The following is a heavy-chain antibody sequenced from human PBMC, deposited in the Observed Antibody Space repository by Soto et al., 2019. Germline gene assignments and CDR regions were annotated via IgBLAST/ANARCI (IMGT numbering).Heavy chain of an antibody. D-gene: IGHD5-12*01. CDR3: ARVRSRDSGYDGHYYYGMDV. V-gene: IGHV3-21*01. CDR2: ISSSSSYI. J-gene: IGHJ6*02. CDR1: GFTFSSYS. Sequence: EVQLVESGGGLVKPGGSLRLSCAASGFTFSSYSMNWVRQAPGKGLEWVSSISSSSSYIYYADSVKGRFTISRDNAKNSLYLQMNSLRAEDTAVYYCARVRSRDSGYDGHYYYGMDVWGQGTTVTVSS.